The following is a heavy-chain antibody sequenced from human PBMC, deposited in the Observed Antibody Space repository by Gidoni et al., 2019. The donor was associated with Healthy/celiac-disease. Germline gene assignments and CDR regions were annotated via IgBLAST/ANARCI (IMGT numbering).Heavy chain of an antibody. CDR1: GFTFSSYS. J-gene: IGHJ4*02. Sequence: EVQVVESGGGLVQPGGSLRLSCAASGFTFSSYSMNWVRQAPGKGLEWVSYISSSSSTIYYADSVKGRFTISRDNAKNSLYLQMNSLRAEDTAVYYCARGGWVVSPQWGIDYWGQGTLVTVSS. D-gene: IGHD7-27*01. V-gene: IGHV3-48*01. CDR2: ISSSSSTI. CDR3: ARGGWVVSPQWGIDY.